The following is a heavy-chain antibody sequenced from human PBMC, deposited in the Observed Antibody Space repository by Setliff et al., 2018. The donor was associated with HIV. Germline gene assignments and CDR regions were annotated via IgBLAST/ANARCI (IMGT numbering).Heavy chain of an antibody. CDR2: ISRGGDSI. J-gene: IGHJ4*02. D-gene: IGHD3-22*01. CDR1: GFTFWSHS. CDR3: AKDRTVVVITIFDY. V-gene: IGHV3-48*01. Sequence: PGGSLRLSCAASGFTFWSHSMLWVRQAPGKGLQWVAYISRGGDSIFYEDSVKGRFTISRDNARNSLYLQMNSLRAEDTAVYYCAKDRTVVVITIFDYWGQGTLVTVSS.